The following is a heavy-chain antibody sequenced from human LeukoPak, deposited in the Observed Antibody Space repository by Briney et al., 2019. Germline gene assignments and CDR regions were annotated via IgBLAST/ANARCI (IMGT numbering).Heavy chain of an antibody. CDR2: IYYSGST. V-gene: IGHV4-59*12. CDR1: DDSITMYY. Sequence: SETLSLTCSVSDDSITMYYWTWIRQPPGKGLEWIGYIYYSGSTYYNPSLKSRVTISVDTSKNQFSLKLSSVTAADTAVYYCAREGMITMVRGVLLSWGQGTMVTVSS. J-gene: IGHJ3*01. D-gene: IGHD3-10*01. CDR3: AREGMITMVRGVLLS.